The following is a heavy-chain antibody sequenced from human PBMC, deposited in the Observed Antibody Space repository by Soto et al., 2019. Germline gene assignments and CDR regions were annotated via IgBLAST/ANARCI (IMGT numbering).Heavy chain of an antibody. CDR1: GFTFSSYA. Sequence: EVQLLESGGGSVQPGGSLRLSCVASGFTFSSYAMHWVRRPPGKGLEWVSSISGSGGTAYYADSVKGRFSISRDSLVNRLYLQMDSLSAEDTGVYYCANGLGQSWNLDYWGQGTLVTVSP. D-gene: IGHD6-13*01. J-gene: IGHJ4*02. CDR2: ISGSGGTA. V-gene: IGHV3-23*01. CDR3: ANGLGQSWNLDY.